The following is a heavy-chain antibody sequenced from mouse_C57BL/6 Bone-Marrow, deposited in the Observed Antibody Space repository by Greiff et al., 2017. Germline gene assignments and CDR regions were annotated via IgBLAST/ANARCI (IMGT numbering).Heavy chain of an antibody. Sequence: EVQLQQSGAELVRPGASVKLSCTASGFNIKDYYMHWVKQRPEQGLEWIGRIDPEDGDTEYAPKFQGKATMTADTSSNTAYLQLSSLTSEDTAVYYCTSYDYGSSIYDYAKDFWGQGTSVTVSS. CDR1: GFNIKDYY. J-gene: IGHJ4*01. CDR3: TSYDYGSSIYDYAKDF. CDR2: IDPEDGDT. V-gene: IGHV14-1*01. D-gene: IGHD1-1*01.